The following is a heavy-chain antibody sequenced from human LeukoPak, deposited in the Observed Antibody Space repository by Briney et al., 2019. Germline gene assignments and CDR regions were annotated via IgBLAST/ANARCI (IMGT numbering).Heavy chain of an antibody. Sequence: GGSLRLSCAASGFTFSNYAMSWVRQAPGKGLEYISYISGSSSDTNYADSVKGRFTISRDNAKKSLYLQMNSLSAEDTAVYYCGRFSRAPDYWGQGTLVTVSS. D-gene: IGHD2-2*01. CDR2: ISGSSSDT. CDR1: GFTFSNYA. CDR3: GRFSRAPDY. J-gene: IGHJ4*02. V-gene: IGHV3-11*06.